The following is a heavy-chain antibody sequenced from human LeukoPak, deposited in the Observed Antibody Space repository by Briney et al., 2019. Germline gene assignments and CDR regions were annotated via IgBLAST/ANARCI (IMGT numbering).Heavy chain of an antibody. D-gene: IGHD2-2*01. CDR3: ARLDCSSASCYFYYYYMDV. J-gene: IGHJ6*03. Sequence: PSETLSLTCTVFGGSISRNYWSWIRQPAGKGLEWIGHVYEDGKAYSSPSLRSRVTISADTSKNQFSLKLRSVTAADTGVYYCARLDCSSASCYFYYYYMDVWGKGTTVTVSS. CDR1: GGSISRNY. CDR2: VYEDGKA. V-gene: IGHV4-59*05.